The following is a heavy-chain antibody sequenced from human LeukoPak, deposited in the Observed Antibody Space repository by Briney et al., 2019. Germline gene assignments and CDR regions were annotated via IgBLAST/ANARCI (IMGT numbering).Heavy chain of an antibody. V-gene: IGHV3-30-3*01. D-gene: IGHD6-13*01. CDR2: ISYDGSNK. Sequence: GGSLRLSCAASGFTFSSYAMHWVRQAPGKGLEWVAVISYDGSNKYYADSVKGRFTISRDNSKNTLYLQMNSLRAEDTAVYYCAKGSSPFDYWGQGTLVTVSS. CDR1: GFTFSSYA. CDR3: AKGSSPFDY. J-gene: IGHJ4*02.